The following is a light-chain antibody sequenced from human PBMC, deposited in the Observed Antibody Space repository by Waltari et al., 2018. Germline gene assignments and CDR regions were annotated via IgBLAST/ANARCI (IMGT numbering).Light chain of an antibody. CDR2: EDN. V-gene: IGLV6-57*01. Sequence: FMLTQPPSVSESPGTTVTISCTRRSGSIINNYVQWFQQRPDSSPTTVIYEDNQRPSEVPDRFSGSIDSSSNSASLTISGLKTEDEADYYCQSYDSSQWVFGGGTKRTVL. J-gene: IGLJ3*02. CDR3: QSYDSSQWV. CDR1: SGSIINNY.